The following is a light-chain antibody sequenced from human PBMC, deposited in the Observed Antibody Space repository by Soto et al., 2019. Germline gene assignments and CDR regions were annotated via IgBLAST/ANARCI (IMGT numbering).Light chain of an antibody. J-gene: IGKJ3*01. CDR2: AAS. CDR3: QQSYSTLLIT. V-gene: IGKV1-39*01. CDR1: QSISSY. Sequence: DIQMTQSPSSLSASVGDRVTITCRASQSISSYLYWYQQKPGKAPKQLIYAASSLQSEVPSRFSGSGSGTDFTLTISSLQPEDFATYYCQQSYSTLLITFGPGTKVDIK.